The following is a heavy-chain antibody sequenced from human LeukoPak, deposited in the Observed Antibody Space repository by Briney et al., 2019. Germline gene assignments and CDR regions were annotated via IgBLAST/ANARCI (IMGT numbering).Heavy chain of an antibody. D-gene: IGHD2/OR15-2a*01. J-gene: IGHJ6*03. CDR1: GFTFDDYA. V-gene: IGHV3-9*01. CDR2: ISWNSGNM. CDR3: AKDAYGGATFFYYMDV. Sequence: PGRSLRLSCAGSGFTFDDYAMHWVRQTPGKGLEWVSGISWNSGNMAYADFVRGRFTISRNNAKNSLHLPMNSLSDEDTAVYYCAKDAYGGATFFYYMDVWGKGPTVPVSS.